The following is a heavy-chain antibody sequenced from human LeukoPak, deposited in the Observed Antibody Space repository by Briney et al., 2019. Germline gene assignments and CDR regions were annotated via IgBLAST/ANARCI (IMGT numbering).Heavy chain of an antibody. J-gene: IGHJ4*02. D-gene: IGHD3-22*01. CDR1: GYTFTGYY. V-gene: IGHV1-2*02. Sequence: AASVKVSCKASGYTFTGYYMHWVRQAPGQGLEWMGWINPNSGGTNYAQKFQGRVAMTRDTSISTAYMELSRLRSDDTAVYYCARGTYYYDSSGYYTLDYWGQGTLVTVSS. CDR2: INPNSGGT. CDR3: ARGTYYYDSSGYYTLDY.